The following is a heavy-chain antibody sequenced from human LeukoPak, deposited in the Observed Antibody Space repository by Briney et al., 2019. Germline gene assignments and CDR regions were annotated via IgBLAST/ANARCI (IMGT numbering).Heavy chain of an antibody. D-gene: IGHD3-22*01. CDR2: ISGSGGST. J-gene: IGHJ3*02. Sequence: GGSLRLSCAASGFPFSSYAMSWVRQAPGKGLEWVSAISGSGGSTYYADSVKGRFTISRDNSKNTLYLQMNSLRAEDTAVYYCAKGRRRVTMIVVEDAFDIWGQGTMVTVSS. CDR3: AKGRRRVTMIVVEDAFDI. V-gene: IGHV3-23*01. CDR1: GFPFSSYA.